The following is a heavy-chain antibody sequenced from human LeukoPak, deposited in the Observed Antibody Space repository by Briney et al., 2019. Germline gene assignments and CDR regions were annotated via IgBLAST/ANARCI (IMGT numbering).Heavy chain of an antibody. CDR1: GVSISSSEW. Sequence: SGTLSLTCAVSGVSISSSEWWIWVRQPPGQGLEWIGEIHRAGRTRYNPSLKSRVTISMDYSKNQFSLKLISVTAADTAIYYCGKTDIYFNPIDYWGPGSLVTVSS. J-gene: IGHJ4*02. V-gene: IGHV4-4*02. CDR2: IHRAGRT. D-gene: IGHD3-9*01. CDR3: GKTDIYFNPIDY.